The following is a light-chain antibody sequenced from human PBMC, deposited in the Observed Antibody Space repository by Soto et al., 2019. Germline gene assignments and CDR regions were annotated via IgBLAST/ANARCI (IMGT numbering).Light chain of an antibody. Sequence: QSVLTQPASXXXXXXXXXXXXCTGTSSDVGAYNYVSWYQQHPGKAPKLMIYEVSNRPSGVSNRFSGSKSANTASLTISGLQAGDEADYYCSSYTSSSTWLFGGGTKVTVL. V-gene: IGLV2-14*03. CDR3: SSYTSSSTWL. CDR2: EVS. CDR1: SSDVGAYNY. J-gene: IGLJ3*02.